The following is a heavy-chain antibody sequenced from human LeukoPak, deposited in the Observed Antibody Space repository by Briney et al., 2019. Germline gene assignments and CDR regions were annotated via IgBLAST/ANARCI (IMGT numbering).Heavy chain of an antibody. CDR1: GASINSYF. D-gene: IGHD6-19*01. V-gene: IGHV4-59*01. CDR2: ISYSGST. J-gene: IGHJ4*02. CDR3: ARDGRAGSLFAY. Sequence: PSETLSLTCAVSGASINSYFWSWIRQPPGKGLEWVGYISYSGSTNYNPSLKSRVTISVDTSKNQFSLKLSSVTAADTAIYYCARDGRAGSLFAYWGQGTLVTVSS.